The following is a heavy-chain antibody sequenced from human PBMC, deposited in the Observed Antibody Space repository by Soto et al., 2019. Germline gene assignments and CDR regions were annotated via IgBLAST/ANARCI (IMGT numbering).Heavy chain of an antibody. V-gene: IGHV3-15*01. CDR2: IRSNTDGGTP. J-gene: IGHJ4*02. D-gene: IGHD2-8*01. Sequence: PWGSLRLSCAASGFIFSDAWMSWVRQGPGKGLEWIARIRSNTDGGTPDYAAPVKGRFSISRDDSKKMLYLQMNSLKIEDTAVYYCTADDAMKKWSPADYWGQGTLVTVSS. CDR3: TADDAMKKWSPADY. CDR1: GFIFSDAW.